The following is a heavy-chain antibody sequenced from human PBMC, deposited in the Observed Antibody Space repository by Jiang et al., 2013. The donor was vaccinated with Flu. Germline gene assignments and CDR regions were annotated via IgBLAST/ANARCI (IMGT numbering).Heavy chain of an antibody. Sequence: GAEVKKPGASVKVSCKVSGYTLTELSMHWVRQAPGKGLEWMGGFDPEDGETIYAQKFQGRVTMTEDTSTDTAYMELSSLRSEDTAVYYCATDHPKAYYYDSSGYFHYWGQGTLVTVSS. J-gene: IGHJ4*02. CDR2: FDPEDGET. CDR3: ATDHPKAYYYDSSGYFHY. V-gene: IGHV1-24*01. D-gene: IGHD3-22*01. CDR1: GYTLTELS.